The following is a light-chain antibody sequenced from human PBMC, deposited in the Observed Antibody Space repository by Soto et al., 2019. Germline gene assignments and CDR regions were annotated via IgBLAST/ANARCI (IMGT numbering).Light chain of an antibody. CDR2: GAS. Sequence: EIVLTQSPATLSLSPGERATLSCRASQSVSRYLAWYQQKPGQAPRFLIYGASTRANGIPDRFSGSGSGTDFTLTISRLEPEDFAVYYCQQYGSSPSITFGQGTRLEIK. V-gene: IGKV3-20*01. J-gene: IGKJ5*01. CDR1: QSVSRY. CDR3: QQYGSSPSIT.